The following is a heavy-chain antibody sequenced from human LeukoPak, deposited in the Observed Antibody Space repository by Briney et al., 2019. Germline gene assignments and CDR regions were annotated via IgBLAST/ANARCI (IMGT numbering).Heavy chain of an antibody. Sequence: GGSLRLSCAASGFTFSSYGMHWVRQAPGKGLDWVAFVRYDGTIKDYADSVKGRFTISRDNSKNTLYLQMNSLRAEDTAVYYCAKVSPINPSGYLDYWGQGTLVTVSS. CDR2: VRYDGTIK. J-gene: IGHJ4*02. CDR1: GFTFSSYG. D-gene: IGHD3-3*01. CDR3: AKVSPINPSGYLDY. V-gene: IGHV3-30*02.